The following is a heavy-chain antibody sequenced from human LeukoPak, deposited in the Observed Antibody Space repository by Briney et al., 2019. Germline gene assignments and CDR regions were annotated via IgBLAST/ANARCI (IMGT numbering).Heavy chain of an antibody. D-gene: IGHD1-1*01. CDR1: GFTISIYA. CDR2: ISGSGGST. V-gene: IGHV3-23*01. Sequence: GGSLRLSCAASGFTISIYAMNWVRQAPGKGLEWVSTISGSGGSTYYADSMKGRFTISRDNSKNTLYLQMNSLRAEDTAVYYCANGRQLDFDFWGQGTLVTVSS. CDR3: ANGRQLDFDF. J-gene: IGHJ4*02.